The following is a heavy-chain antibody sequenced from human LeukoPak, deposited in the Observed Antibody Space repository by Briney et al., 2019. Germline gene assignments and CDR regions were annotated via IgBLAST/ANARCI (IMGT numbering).Heavy chain of an antibody. CDR3: ARRYDFWSGYSPVTGYYGMDV. Sequence: ASVKVSCKASGGTFSSYAINWVRQATGQGLEWMGWMNPNSGNTGYAQKFQGRVTMTRNTSISTAYMELSSLRSEDTAVYYCARRYDFWSGYSPVTGYYGMDVWGQGTTVTVSS. CDR1: GGTFSSYA. V-gene: IGHV1-8*02. J-gene: IGHJ6*02. D-gene: IGHD3-3*01. CDR2: MNPNSGNT.